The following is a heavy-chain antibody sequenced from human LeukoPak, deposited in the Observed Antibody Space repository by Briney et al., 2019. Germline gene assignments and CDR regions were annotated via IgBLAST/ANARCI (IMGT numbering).Heavy chain of an antibody. Sequence: ASVKVSCKASGGTFSSYAIGWVRQAPGQGLEWMGGIIPIFGTANYAQKFQGRVTITTDESTSTAYMELSSLRSEDTAVYYCARAAGDWNDGFDPWGQGTLVTVSS. CDR1: GGTFSSYA. CDR3: ARAAGDWNDGFDP. V-gene: IGHV1-69*05. CDR2: IIPIFGTA. D-gene: IGHD1-1*01. J-gene: IGHJ5*02.